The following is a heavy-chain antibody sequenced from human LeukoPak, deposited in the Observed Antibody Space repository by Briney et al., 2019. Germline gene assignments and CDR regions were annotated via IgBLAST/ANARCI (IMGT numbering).Heavy chain of an antibody. CDR1: GGSISSSSYS. J-gene: IGHJ4*02. D-gene: IGHD3-16*02. CDR3: ARSRITVWGSYRTDFDY. Sequence: SETLSLTCTVSGGSISSSSYSWGWIRQPPGKGLEWIGSIYYSGSTYYNPSLKSRVTISVDTSKNQFSLKLSSVTAADTAVYYCARSRITVWGSYRTDFDYWGQGTLVTVSS. V-gene: IGHV4-39*01. CDR2: IYYSGST.